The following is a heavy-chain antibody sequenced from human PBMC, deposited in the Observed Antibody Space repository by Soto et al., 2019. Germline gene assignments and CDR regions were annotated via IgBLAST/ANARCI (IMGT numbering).Heavy chain of an antibody. CDR3: ARGDPSAVYDSSGYYYVGVEDYYYYGMDV. CDR2: INSDGSST. D-gene: IGHD3-22*01. Sequence: GGSLRLSCAASGFTFISYWMHWVRQAPGKGLVWVSRINSDGSSTSYADSVKGRFTISRDNAKNTLYLQMNSLRAEDTAVYYCARGDPSAVYDSSGYYYVGVEDYYYYGMDVWGQGTTVTVSS. V-gene: IGHV3-74*01. J-gene: IGHJ6*02. CDR1: GFTFISYW.